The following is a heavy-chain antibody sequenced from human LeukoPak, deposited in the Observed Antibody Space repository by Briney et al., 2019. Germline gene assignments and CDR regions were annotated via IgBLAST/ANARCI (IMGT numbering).Heavy chain of an antibody. CDR1: GYTFSGSA. V-gene: IGHV3-73*01. D-gene: IGHD2-15*01. CDR2: IRSKANSYAT. Sequence: GGSLRLSCAASGYTFSGSAMHWVRQASGKGLEWVGRIRSKANSYATAYAASVKGRFTISRDDSKNTAYLQMNSLKTEDTAVYYCTRRDCSGGSCYLDYWGQGTLVTVSS. CDR3: TRRDCSGGSCYLDY. J-gene: IGHJ4*02.